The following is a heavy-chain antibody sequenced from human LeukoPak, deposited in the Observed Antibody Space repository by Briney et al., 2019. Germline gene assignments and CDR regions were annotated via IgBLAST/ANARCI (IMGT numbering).Heavy chain of an antibody. J-gene: IGHJ3*02. CDR1: GFSFSSHA. D-gene: IGHD3-22*01. Sequence: GGSLRLSCAASGFSFSSHAMSWVRQAPGKGLEWVSVISGSGATTYYADSVKGRFTSSRDNSKNTLYLQMNSLRAEDTAVYYCARVSSSGYLNAFDIWGQGTMVTVSS. CDR3: ARVSSSGYLNAFDI. CDR2: ISGSGATT. V-gene: IGHV3-23*01.